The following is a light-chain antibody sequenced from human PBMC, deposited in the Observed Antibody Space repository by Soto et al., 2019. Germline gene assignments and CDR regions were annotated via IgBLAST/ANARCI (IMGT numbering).Light chain of an antibody. CDR1: SSDVGGYNY. CDR3: SSYTSSSTHWV. CDR2: EVS. Sequence: QSVLTQPASVSGSPGQSITISCTGTSSDVGGYNYVSWYQQHPGKAPKLMIYEVSNRSSGVSNRFSGSKSGNTASLTISGLQAEDEADYYCSSYTSSSTHWVFGGGTKVTVL. J-gene: IGLJ3*02. V-gene: IGLV2-14*01.